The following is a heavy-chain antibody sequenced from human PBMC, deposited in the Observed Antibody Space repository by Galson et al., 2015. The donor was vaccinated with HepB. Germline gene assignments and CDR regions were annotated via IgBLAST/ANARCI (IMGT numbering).Heavy chain of an antibody. V-gene: IGHV3-33*01. Sequence: SLRLSCAASGFTFSSYGMHWVRQAPGKGLEWVAVIWYDGSNKYYADSVKGRFTISRDNSKNTLYLQMNSLRAEDTAVYYCARGEEYQLLTAGWFDPWGQGTLVTVSS. J-gene: IGHJ5*02. CDR1: GFTFSSYG. D-gene: IGHD2-2*01. CDR2: IWYDGSNK. CDR3: ARGEEYQLLTAGWFDP.